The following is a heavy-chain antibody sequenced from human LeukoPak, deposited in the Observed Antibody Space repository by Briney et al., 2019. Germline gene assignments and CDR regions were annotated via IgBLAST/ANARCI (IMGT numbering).Heavy chain of an antibody. CDR1: GGTFSSYA. V-gene: IGHV1-2*02. D-gene: IGHD3-22*01. CDR3: ARVGSSGYPGPPPIPLLMY. Sequence: ASVKVSCKASGGTFSSYAISWVRQAPGQGLEWMGWINPNSGGTNYAQKFQGRVTMTRDTSISTAYMELSRLRSDDTAVYYCARVGSSGYPGPPPIPLLMYWGQGTLVTVSS. CDR2: INPNSGGT. J-gene: IGHJ4*02.